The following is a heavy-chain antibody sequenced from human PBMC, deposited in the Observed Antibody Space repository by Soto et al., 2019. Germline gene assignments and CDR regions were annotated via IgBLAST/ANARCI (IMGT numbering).Heavy chain of an antibody. CDR2: ISGKNGNT. D-gene: IGHD4-17*01. V-gene: IGHV1-18*04. CDR1: GYSFSDFG. CDR3: ARSDYYEDTGKFEI. Sequence: QVHLVQSGGELKKPGASVKVSCKASGYSFSDFGITWVRQAPGQGLEWMGWISGKNGNTNNAQKVQSRDTFTADTSTSTAYMKMRALKSDDTDIYYCARSDYYEDTGKFEIWSEGTPVTDSS. J-gene: IGHJ4*02.